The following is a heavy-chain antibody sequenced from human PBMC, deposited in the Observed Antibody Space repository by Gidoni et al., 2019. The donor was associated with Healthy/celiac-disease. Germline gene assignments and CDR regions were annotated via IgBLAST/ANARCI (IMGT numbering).Heavy chain of an antibody. J-gene: IGHJ4*02. CDR1: GFTFSSYA. CDR2: ISGSGGST. Sequence: EVQLLESGGGLVQPGGSLRLSCAASGFTFSSYAMSWVRQAPGKGLEWVSAISGSGGSTYYADSVKGRFTISRDNSKNTLYLQMNSLRAEDTAVYYCAKDPRLGYDILTGYYNRGFDYWGQGTLVTVSS. CDR3: AKDPRLGYDILTGYYNRGFDY. V-gene: IGHV3-23*01. D-gene: IGHD3-9*01.